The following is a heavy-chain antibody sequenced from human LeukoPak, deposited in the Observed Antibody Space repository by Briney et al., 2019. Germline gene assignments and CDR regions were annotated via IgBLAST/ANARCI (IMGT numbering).Heavy chain of an antibody. CDR3: ARDLGYYGMDV. Sequence: GGSLRLSCAASGVTVSGNYMSWVRQAPGQGLEWVSVVYTGGSTYYADSVKGRFTISRDNAKNSLYLQMNSLRAEDTAVYYCARDLGYYGMDVWGQGTTVTVSS. D-gene: IGHD7-27*01. V-gene: IGHV3-53*01. CDR2: VYTGGST. CDR1: GVTVSGNY. J-gene: IGHJ6*02.